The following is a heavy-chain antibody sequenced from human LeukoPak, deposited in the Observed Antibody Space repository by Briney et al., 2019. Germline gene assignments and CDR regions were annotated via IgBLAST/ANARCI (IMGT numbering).Heavy chain of an antibody. D-gene: IGHD2-15*01. CDR2: ISSSGSTI. CDR1: GFTFSDYY. Sequence: KAGGSLRLSCAASGFTFSDYYMSWIRQAPGKGLEGGSYISSSGSTIYYADSVKGRFTSSRDNAKNSLYLQMSSLRAEDTAVYYCARDEDRCFNYWGQGTLVTVSS. CDR3: ARDEDRCFNY. J-gene: IGHJ4*02. V-gene: IGHV3-11*01.